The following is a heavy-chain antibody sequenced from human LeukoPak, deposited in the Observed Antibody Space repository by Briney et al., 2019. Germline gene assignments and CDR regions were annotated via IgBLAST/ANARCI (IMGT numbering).Heavy chain of an antibody. CDR1: GFTFSTYW. CDR2: INSDGTST. V-gene: IGHV3-74*01. Sequence: PGGSLRLSCAASGFTFSTYWMHWVRQAPEKGLVWVSRINSDGTSTSYADSVKGRFTISRDNAKNMLYLQMNSLRVDDTAVYYCVRGAPFDYWDQGTLVTVSS. J-gene: IGHJ4*02. D-gene: IGHD1-26*01. CDR3: VRGAPFDY.